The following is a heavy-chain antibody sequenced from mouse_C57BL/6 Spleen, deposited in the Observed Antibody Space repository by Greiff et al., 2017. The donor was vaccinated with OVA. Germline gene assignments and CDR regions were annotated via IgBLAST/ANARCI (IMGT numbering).Heavy chain of an antibody. CDR3: TRGGQYYYAMDY. V-gene: IGHV1-15*01. Sequence: QVTLKVSGAELVRPGASVTLSCKASGYTFTDYEMHWVKQTPVHGLEWIGAIDPETGGTAYNQKFKGKAILTADKSSSTAYMELRSLTSEDSAVYYCTRGGQYYYAMDYWGQGTSVTVSS. J-gene: IGHJ4*01. CDR2: IDPETGGT. CDR1: GYTFTDYE.